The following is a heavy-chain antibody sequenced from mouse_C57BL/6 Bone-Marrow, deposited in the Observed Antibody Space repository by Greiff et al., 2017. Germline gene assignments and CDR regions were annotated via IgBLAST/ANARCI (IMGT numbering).Heavy chain of an antibody. CDR2: FYPGSGSI. CDR3: ARHERGKKKNYERAMDY. CDR1: GYTFTEYT. V-gene: IGHV1-62-2*01. D-gene: IGHD1-1*01. Sequence: QVQLKQSGAELVKPGASVKLSCKASGYTFTEYTIHWVKQRSGQGLEWIGWFYPGSGSIKYNEKFKDKATLTADKSSSTVYMELSRLTSEDSAVYFCARHERGKKKNYERAMDYWGQGTSVTGSS. J-gene: IGHJ4*01.